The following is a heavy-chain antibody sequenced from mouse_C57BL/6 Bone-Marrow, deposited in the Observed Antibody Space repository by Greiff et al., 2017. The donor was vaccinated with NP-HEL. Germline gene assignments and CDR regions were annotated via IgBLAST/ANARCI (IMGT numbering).Heavy chain of an antibody. CDR2: IWGGGST. Sequence: VQLQESGPGLVAPSQSLSITCTVSGFSLTSYGVDWVRQPPGKGLEWLGVIWGGGSTNYNSALMSRLSISKDNSKSQVFLKMNSLQTDDTDMYDCAKGGGCDGGGYEEYMDVWGTGTTVTVSS. J-gene: IGHJ1*03. D-gene: IGHD1-1*02. V-gene: IGHV2-9*01. CDR3: AKGGGCDGGGYEEYMDV. CDR1: GFSLTSYG.